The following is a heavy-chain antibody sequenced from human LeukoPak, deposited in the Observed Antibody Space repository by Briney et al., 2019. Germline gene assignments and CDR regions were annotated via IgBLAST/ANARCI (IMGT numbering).Heavy chain of an antibody. J-gene: IGHJ4*02. D-gene: IGHD3-10*01. CDR2: ISSSSSYI. Sequence: GGSLRLSCAASGFTFSSYSMNWVRQAPGKGLEWVSSISSSSSYIYYADSVKGRFTISRDNAKNSLYLQMNSLRAEDTAVYYCARVSHRGRDFDYWGQGTLVTVSS. V-gene: IGHV3-21*01. CDR3: ARVSHRGRDFDY. CDR1: GFTFSSYS.